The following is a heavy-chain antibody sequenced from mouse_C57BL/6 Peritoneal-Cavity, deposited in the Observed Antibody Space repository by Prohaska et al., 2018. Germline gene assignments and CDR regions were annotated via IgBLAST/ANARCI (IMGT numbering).Heavy chain of an antibody. J-gene: IGHJ2*01. CDR2: IYWDDDK. CDR1: GFSLSTSVMG. Sequence: QVTLRESGRGILQSSPPLSLTCSFSGFSLSTSVMGVSWIRQPSGKGLEWLAHIYWDDDKRYNPSLKSRLTISKDTSRNQVFRKITSVDTADTATYYCARSRFYYFYYWGQGTTLTVSS. V-gene: IGHV8-12*01. CDR3: ARSRFYYFYY.